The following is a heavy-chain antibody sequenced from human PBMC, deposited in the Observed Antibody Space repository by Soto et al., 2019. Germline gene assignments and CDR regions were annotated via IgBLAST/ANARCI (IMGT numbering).Heavy chain of an antibody. CDR1: GFTFSSYG. J-gene: IGHJ4*02. Sequence: PVGSLRLSCAASGFTFSSYGMHWVRQAPGKGLEWVAVISYDGSNKYYADSVKGRFTISRDNSKNTLYLQMNSLRAEDTAVYYCAKGSDWGESSSLSSDYWGQGTLVTVSS. D-gene: IGHD6-6*01. CDR3: AKGSDWGESSSLSSDY. CDR2: ISYDGSNK. V-gene: IGHV3-30*18.